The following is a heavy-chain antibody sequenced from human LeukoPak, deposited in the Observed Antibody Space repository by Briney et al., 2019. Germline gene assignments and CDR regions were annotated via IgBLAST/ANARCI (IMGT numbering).Heavy chain of an antibody. CDR3: ARDT. CDR2: ISGSGTNT. J-gene: IGHJ4*02. V-gene: IGHV3-23*01. CDR1: GFTFNNHA. Sequence: GGSLRLSCAASGFTFNNHAMNWVRQAPGKGLEWVSSISGSGTNTYYADFLKGRFTISRDNSKNTLYLQMNSLRAEDTAVYYCARDTWGQGTLVTVSS.